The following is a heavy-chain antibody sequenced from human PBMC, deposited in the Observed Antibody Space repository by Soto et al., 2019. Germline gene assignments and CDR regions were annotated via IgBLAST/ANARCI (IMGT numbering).Heavy chain of an antibody. D-gene: IGHD3-22*01. CDR2: INPNSGGT. CDR3: AREVGYYDSSGYYLYYYYGMDV. V-gene: IGHV1-2*04. CDR1: GYTFTGYY. J-gene: IGHJ6*02. Sequence: ASVKVSCKASGYTFTGYYIHWVRQAPGQGLEWMGWINPNSGGTNYAQKFQGWVTMTRDTSISTAYMELSRLRSDDTAVYYCAREVGYYDSSGYYLYYYYGMDVWGQGTTVTVSS.